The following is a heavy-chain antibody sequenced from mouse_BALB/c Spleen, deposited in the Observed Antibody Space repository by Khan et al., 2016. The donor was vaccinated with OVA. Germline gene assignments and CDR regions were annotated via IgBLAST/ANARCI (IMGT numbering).Heavy chain of an antibody. V-gene: IGHV3-2*02. CDR2: ISYSGST. CDR3: ARGRAY. Sequence: EVQLQESGPGLVKPSQSLSLTCTVTGYSITSDYAWNWIRQFPGNKLEWMGYISYSGSTSYTPSLTSRISITRDTSKNQFFLQLNSVTTEDTATEYCARGRAYWGQGTLVTVSA. CDR1: GYSITSDYA. D-gene: IGHD3-3*01. J-gene: IGHJ3*01.